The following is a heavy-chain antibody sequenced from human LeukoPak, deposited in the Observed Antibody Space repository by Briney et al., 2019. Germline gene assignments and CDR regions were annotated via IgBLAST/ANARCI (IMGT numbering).Heavy chain of an antibody. CDR1: GGSISSYY. D-gene: IGHD1-26*01. Sequence: SESLSLTCTVSGGSISSYYWSWIRQPPGKGLEWIGYIYYSGSTNYNPSLKSRVTISVDTSKNQFSLKLSSVTAADTAVYYCARRGAGATTGLDYWGQGTLVTVSS. CDR3: ARRGAGATTGLDY. V-gene: IGHV4-59*08. J-gene: IGHJ4*02. CDR2: IYYSGST.